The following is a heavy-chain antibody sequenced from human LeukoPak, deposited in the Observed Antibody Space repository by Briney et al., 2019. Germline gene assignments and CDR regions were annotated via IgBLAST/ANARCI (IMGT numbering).Heavy chain of an antibody. Sequence: PGGSLRLSCAASGFTFSSYSMNWVRQAPGKGLEWVSSISSSSSYIHYADSVKGRFTISRDNAKNSLYLQMNSLRAEDTAVYYCASSLGAFDIWGQGTMVTVSS. CDR1: GFTFSSYS. CDR3: ASSLGAFDI. J-gene: IGHJ3*02. V-gene: IGHV3-21*01. CDR2: ISSSSSYI.